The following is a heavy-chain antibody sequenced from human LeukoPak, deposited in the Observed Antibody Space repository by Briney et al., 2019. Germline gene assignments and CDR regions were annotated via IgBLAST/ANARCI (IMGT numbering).Heavy chain of an antibody. CDR1: GFTFTSSA. CDR2: ISSSSYI. D-gene: IGHD4-17*01. V-gene: IGHV3-21*01. Sequence: GGSLRLSCAASGFTFTSSAMSWVRQAPGKGLEWVSSISSSSYIYYADSVKGRFTISRDNAKNSLYLQMNSLRAEDTAVYYCARAFLSLRVSDYWGQGTLVTVSS. CDR3: ARAFLSLRVSDY. J-gene: IGHJ4*02.